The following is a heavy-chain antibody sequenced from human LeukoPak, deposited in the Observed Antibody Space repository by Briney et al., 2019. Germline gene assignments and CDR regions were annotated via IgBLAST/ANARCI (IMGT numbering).Heavy chain of an antibody. CDR3: ARHFAYSSSSYFDY. CDR1: GGSVSNYY. V-gene: IGHV4-59*08. Sequence: SETLSLTCSASGGSVSNYYWSWIRQPPGKGLEWIGYVYYTGSTNYNPSLKSRVTMFEDKSKNQFSLRLYSATVADTAVYYCARHFAYSSSSYFDYWGQGSLVTVSS. CDR2: VYYTGST. J-gene: IGHJ4*02. D-gene: IGHD6-6*01.